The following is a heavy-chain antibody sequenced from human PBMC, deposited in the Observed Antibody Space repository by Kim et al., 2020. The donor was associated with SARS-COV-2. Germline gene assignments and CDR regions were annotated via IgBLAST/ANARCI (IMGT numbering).Heavy chain of an antibody. CDR3: ARDADNSRQVAPPGYSSSYDAFDI. CDR1: GGSISSGGYY. V-gene: IGHV4-31*03. D-gene: IGHD6-13*01. J-gene: IGHJ3*02. CDR2: IYYSGST. Sequence: SETLSLTCTVSGGSISSGGYYWSWIRQHPGKGLEWIGYIYYSGSTYYNPSLKSRVTISVDTSKNQFSLKLSSVTAADTAVYYCARDADNSRQVAPPGYSSSYDAFDIWGQGTMVTVSS.